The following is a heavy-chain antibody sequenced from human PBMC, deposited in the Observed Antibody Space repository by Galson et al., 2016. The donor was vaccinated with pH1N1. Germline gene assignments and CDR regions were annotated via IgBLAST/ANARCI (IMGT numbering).Heavy chain of an antibody. CDR3: AKMARTSGPDSEYYFDF. V-gene: IGHV4-38-2*01. J-gene: IGHJ4*02. Sequence: LSLTCAVSGDSITSGYYWGWIRQAPGRGLEWIGSFYDSGSTTYYKSSLKSRVAISVDTSKNQFSLRLSSMTAADTAVYYCAKMARTSGPDSEYYFDFWGQGVLVTVSS. CDR1: GDSITSGYY. CDR2: FYDSGSTT. D-gene: IGHD1-1*01.